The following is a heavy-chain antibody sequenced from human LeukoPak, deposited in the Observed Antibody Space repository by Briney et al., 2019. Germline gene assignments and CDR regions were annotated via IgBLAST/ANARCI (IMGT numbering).Heavy chain of an antibody. CDR1: GGTFSSYA. CDR3: ARVWFGEEYYYYYMDV. J-gene: IGHJ6*03. CDR2: INPNSGST. Sequence: GASVKVSCKASGGTFSSYAISWVRQAPGQGLEWMGWINPNSGSTGYAQKFQGRVTITADESTSTAYMELSSLRSEDTAVYYCARVWFGEEYYYYYMDVWGKGTTVTISS. D-gene: IGHD3-10*01. V-gene: IGHV1-69*13.